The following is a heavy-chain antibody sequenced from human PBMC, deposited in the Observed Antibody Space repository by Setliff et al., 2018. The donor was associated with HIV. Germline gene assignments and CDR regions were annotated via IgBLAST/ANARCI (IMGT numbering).Heavy chain of an antibody. CDR2: IYPGDSEA. Sequence: GESLKISCKGSGYIFGLYWIAWVRQMPGKGLEWMGIIYPGDSEARYSPSFQGQVTISADTSISTAYLQWRSLKASDTVMYYCARQPGRAAMGRENYYYYYMDVWGKGTTVTVS. J-gene: IGHJ6*03. V-gene: IGHV5-51*01. CDR1: GYIFGLYW. D-gene: IGHD2-2*01. CDR3: ARQPGRAAMGRENYYYYYMDV.